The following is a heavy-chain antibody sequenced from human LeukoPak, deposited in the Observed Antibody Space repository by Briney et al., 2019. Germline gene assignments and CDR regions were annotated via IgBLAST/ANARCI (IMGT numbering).Heavy chain of an antibody. Sequence: SETLSLTCAVFGGSFSGYYWSWIRQPPGKGLEWIGEINHSGSTNYNPSLKSRVTISVDTSKNQFSLKLSSVTAADTSVYYCARGRITISWSQGTLVTVSS. CDR1: GGSFSGYY. CDR2: INHSGST. J-gene: IGHJ5*02. CDR3: ARGRITIS. D-gene: IGHD3-3*01. V-gene: IGHV4-34*01.